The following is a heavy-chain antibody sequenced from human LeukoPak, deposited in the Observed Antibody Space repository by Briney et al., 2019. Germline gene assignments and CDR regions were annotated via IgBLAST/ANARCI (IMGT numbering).Heavy chain of an antibody. Sequence: GGSLRLSCVASGFTVSSNYMGWVRQAPGRGLEWASIIYGGSSASYADSVKGRFSISRDNSKNTVYLQMNSLRGDDTAVYYCARISSYGDFPDYWGQGTLVTVSS. CDR3: ARISSYGDFPDY. D-gene: IGHD4-17*01. CDR2: IYGGSSA. J-gene: IGHJ4*02. V-gene: IGHV3-66*01. CDR1: GFTVSSNY.